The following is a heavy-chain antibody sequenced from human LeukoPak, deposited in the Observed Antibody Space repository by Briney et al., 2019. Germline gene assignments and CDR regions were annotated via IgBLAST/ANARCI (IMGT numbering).Heavy chain of an antibody. V-gene: IGHV3-11*01. CDR1: GFTLSSNY. CDR3: ASGGLLAFDP. CDR2: ISSSGSTI. J-gene: IGHJ5*02. Sequence: PGGSLRLSCTVSGFTLSSNYMSWIRQAPGKGLEWVSYISSSGSTIYYADSVKGRLTISRDNAKNSLYLQMNSLRAEDAAVYYCASGGLLAFDPWGQGTLVTVSS.